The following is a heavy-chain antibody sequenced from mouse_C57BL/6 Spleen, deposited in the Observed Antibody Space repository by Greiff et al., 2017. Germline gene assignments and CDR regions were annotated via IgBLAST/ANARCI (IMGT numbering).Heavy chain of an antibody. CDR2: IWSGGST. CDR1: GFSLTSYG. J-gene: IGHJ4*01. V-gene: IGHV2-2*01. D-gene: IGHD5-1*01. CDR3: ASEGRSNYAMDY. Sequence: VMLVESGPGLVQPSQSLSITCTVSGFSLTSYGVHWVRQSPGKGLEWLGVIWSGGSTDYNAAFISRLSISKDNSKIQVFFKMKRLQADDTAQYYCASEGRSNYAMDYWGQGTSVTVSS.